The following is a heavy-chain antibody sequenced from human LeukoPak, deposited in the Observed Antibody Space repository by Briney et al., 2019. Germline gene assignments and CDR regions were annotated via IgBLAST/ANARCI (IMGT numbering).Heavy chain of an antibody. CDR3: AIETGYSGYDYGDY. CDR1: GFTFSSYA. Sequence: GGSLRLSCAASGFTFSSYAMSWVRQAPGKGLEWVSGISGSGGSTHYADCVKGRFTIPRDNSKNTLYLQRNSLRAEDTAVYYCAIETGYSGYDYGDYWGQGTLVTVSS. J-gene: IGHJ4*02. V-gene: IGHV3-23*01. CDR2: ISGSGGST. D-gene: IGHD5-12*01.